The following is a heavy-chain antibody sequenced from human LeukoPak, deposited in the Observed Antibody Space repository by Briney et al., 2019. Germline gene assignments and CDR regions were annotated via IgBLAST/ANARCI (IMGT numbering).Heavy chain of an antibody. CDR3: ARVIPEQQQARNWFDP. V-gene: IGHV1-69*13. D-gene: IGHD6-13*01. CDR2: IFPIFGTA. Sequence: SVKVSCKSSGGTYSCYAISWVRQAPGQGLEWMGGIFPIFGTANYAQKFQGRVTITADESMSTAYMELSSLISEDTAVYYCARVIPEQQQARNWFDPWGQGTLVTVSS. CDR1: GGTYSCYA. J-gene: IGHJ5*02.